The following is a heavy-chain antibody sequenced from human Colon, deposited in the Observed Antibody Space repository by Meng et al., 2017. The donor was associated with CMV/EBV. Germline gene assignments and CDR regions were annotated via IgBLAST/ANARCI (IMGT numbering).Heavy chain of an antibody. CDR1: GDSVTSRSYY. V-gene: IGHV4-39*07. CDR2: INYSGNT. Sequence: SETLSLTCTVSGDSVTSRSYYWGWLRQPPGKGLEWIGSINYSGNTYYNPSLKSRVTMSVDTSKNQFSLKLNSVTAADTAVYFCARSIVLFYANQWGQGALVTVSS. D-gene: IGHD3-3*01. CDR3: ARSIVLFYANQ. J-gene: IGHJ4*02.